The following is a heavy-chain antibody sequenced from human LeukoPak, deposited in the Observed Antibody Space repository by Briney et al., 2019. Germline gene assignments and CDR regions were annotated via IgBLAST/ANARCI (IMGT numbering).Heavy chain of an antibody. V-gene: IGHV3-23*01. CDR1: GFTFTSYA. CDR2: ISSSGGTT. Sequence: GGSLRLSCAASGFTFTSYAMSWVRQAPGKGLEWVSAISSSGGTTYYADSMKGRFTISRDNSKNTLYMQMHSLRAEDTAVYYCAKALGSIVVTTTDYWGQGTLVTVSS. J-gene: IGHJ4*02. CDR3: AKALGSIVVTTTDY. D-gene: IGHD5-12*01.